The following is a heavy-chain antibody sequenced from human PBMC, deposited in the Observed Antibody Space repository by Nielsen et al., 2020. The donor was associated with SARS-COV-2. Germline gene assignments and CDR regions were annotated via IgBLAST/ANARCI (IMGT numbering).Heavy chain of an antibody. V-gene: IGHV4-59*01. CDR2: IYYSGST. J-gene: IGHJ6*02. CDR1: GGSISSYY. D-gene: IGHD2-15*01. Sequence: SCTVSGGSISSYYWSWIRQPPGKGLEWIGYIYYSGSTNYNPSLKSRVTISVDTSKNQFSLKLSSVTAADTAVYYCARDGGGGRNYYYYYGMDVWGQGTTVTVSS. CDR3: ARDGGGGRNYYYYYGMDV.